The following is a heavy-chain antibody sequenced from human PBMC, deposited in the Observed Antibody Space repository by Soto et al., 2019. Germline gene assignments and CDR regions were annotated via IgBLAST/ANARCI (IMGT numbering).Heavy chain of an antibody. CDR2: IIPIFGTA. CDR3: ARGAVAGSSIAY. J-gene: IGHJ4*02. V-gene: IGHV1-69*13. Sequence: SVKGSCKTSGGTLSGYAISWVRQAPGQGLEWMGGIIPIFGTANYAQKFQGRVTITADESTSTAYMELSSLRSEDTAVYYCARGAVAGSSIAYWGQGTLVTVSS. D-gene: IGHD6-19*01. CDR1: GGTLSGYA.